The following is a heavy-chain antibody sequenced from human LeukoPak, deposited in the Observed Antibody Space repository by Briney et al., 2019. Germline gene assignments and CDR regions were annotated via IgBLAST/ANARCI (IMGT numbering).Heavy chain of an antibody. CDR3: ARGDLHYYDSTRRGFDI. CDR2: IKHDGSGK. CDR1: GFTFSSYW. Sequence: GGSLRLSCAASGFTFSSYWMSWVRQAPGKGLEWVANIKHDGSGKYYMDSVVGRFTISRDNAKNALHLQMNSLRVEETAVYYCARGDLHYYDSTRRGFDIWGQGTMVTVS. D-gene: IGHD3-10*01. V-gene: IGHV3-7*01. J-gene: IGHJ3*02.